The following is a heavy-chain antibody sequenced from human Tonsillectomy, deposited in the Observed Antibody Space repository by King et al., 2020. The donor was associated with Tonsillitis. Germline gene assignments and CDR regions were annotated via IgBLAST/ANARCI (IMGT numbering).Heavy chain of an antibody. CDR2: IYYSGTT. V-gene: IGHV4-30-4*01. Sequence: QLQESGPGLVKPSQTLSLTCTVSGDSVSSGDYYWNWIRQPPGEGLEWIAYIYYSGTTYYNPSLKSRLSISIDTSNNQFSLKLNSVTAAVTDVYYCARLPLVWFGESGGMDVWGQGTTVTVSS. CDR3: ARLPLVWFGESGGMDV. J-gene: IGHJ6*02. D-gene: IGHD3-10*01. CDR1: GDSVSSGDYY.